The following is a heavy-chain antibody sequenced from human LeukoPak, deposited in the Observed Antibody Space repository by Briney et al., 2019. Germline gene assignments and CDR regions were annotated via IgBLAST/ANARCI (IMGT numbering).Heavy chain of an antibody. J-gene: IGHJ5*02. CDR2: ISAYNGNT. CDR3: ARQKLPRFLEWLLPQYNWFDP. V-gene: IGHV1-18*01. D-gene: IGHD3-3*01. CDR1: GYTFTSYG. Sequence: ASVKVSCKASGYTFTSYGISWVRQAPEQGLEWMGWISAYNGNTNYAQKLQGRVTMTTDTSTSTAYMELRSLRSDDTAVYYCARQKLPRFLEWLLPQYNWFDPWGQGTLVTVSS.